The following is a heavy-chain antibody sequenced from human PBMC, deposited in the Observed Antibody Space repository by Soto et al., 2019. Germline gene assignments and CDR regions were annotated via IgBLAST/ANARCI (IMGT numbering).Heavy chain of an antibody. CDR1: GYDFNIYD. CDR2: MTPKRETP. D-gene: IGHD3-3*01. Sequence: QVHLVQSGAEVKKPGASVKVSCTASGYDFNIYDIHWVRQSTGQGLEWMGWMTPKRETPGYAPKFQGRFTRTRDTSRSPVYMELSRLGSEDTAVYFGARGGAGFWSGETYYYAMDVWGQGTTVTVSS. J-gene: IGHJ6*02. CDR3: ARGGAGFWSGETYYYAMDV. V-gene: IGHV1-8*01.